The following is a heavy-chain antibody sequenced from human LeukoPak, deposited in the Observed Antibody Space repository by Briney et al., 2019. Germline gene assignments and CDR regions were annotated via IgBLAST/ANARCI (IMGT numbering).Heavy chain of an antibody. CDR1: GFTFRNYA. Sequence: GGSLRLSCAASGFTFRNYAMSWVRQAPGKGLFWVSTISGSADATYYADSVKGRFTISRDNSKNSLYLQMNSLRAEDTGEYYCAKTQTGYCSSTSCLYGMDGWGQGTTVTVS. CDR2: ISGSADAT. J-gene: IGHJ6*02. D-gene: IGHD2-2*01. V-gene: IGHV3-23*01. CDR3: AKTQTGYCSSTSCLYGMDG.